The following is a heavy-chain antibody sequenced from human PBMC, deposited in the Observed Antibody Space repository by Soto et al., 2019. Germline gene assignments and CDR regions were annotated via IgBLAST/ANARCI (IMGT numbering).Heavy chain of an antibody. CDR1: GFTFSYHA. D-gene: IGHD1-1*01. Sequence: QVQLVESGGGVVQPGRSLRLSCAASGFTFSYHALNWVRQAPGKGLEWVAVISYDGDNKYIAESVKGRFTISRDNSKNRVSLQMNSLRTEDTAMYFCARGTTTSAFSAMDVWGQGTTVNVSS. V-gene: IGHV3-30-3*01. CDR2: ISYDGDNK. CDR3: ARGTTTSAFSAMDV. J-gene: IGHJ6*02.